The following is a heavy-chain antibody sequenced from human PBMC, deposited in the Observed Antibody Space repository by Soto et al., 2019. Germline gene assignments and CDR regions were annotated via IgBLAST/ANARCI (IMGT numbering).Heavy chain of an antibody. Sequence: PGGSLRLSCAASGFTFSSYAMSWVRQAPGKGLEWVSAISANGGSTYYADSVKGRFTISRDNSKDTLYLQMNSLRAEDTAVYYCAKFTSGLECWGQGTLVTVSS. CDR1: GFTFSSYA. J-gene: IGHJ4*02. CDR3: AKFTSGLEC. CDR2: ISANGGST. V-gene: IGHV3-23*01.